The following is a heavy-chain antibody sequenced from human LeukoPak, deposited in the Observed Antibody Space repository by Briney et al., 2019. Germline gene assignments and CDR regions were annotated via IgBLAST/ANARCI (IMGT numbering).Heavy chain of an antibody. V-gene: IGHV1-69*01. Sequence: SVKVSCKASGGTFSSYAISWVRQAPGQGLEWMGGIIPIFGTANYAQKFQGRVTITADESTSTAYMELSSLRSEDTAVYYRARGLGYCSSTSCPFDYWGQGTLVTVSS. J-gene: IGHJ4*02. CDR2: IIPIFGTA. CDR1: GGTFSSYA. CDR3: ARGLGYCSSTSCPFDY. D-gene: IGHD2-2*01.